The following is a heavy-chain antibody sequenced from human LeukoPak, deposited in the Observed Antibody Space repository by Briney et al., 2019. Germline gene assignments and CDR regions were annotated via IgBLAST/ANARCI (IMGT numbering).Heavy chain of an antibody. J-gene: IGHJ3*02. V-gene: IGHV4-34*01. D-gene: IGHD3-10*01. CDR1: GGSFSGYY. CDR3: ARDPPVRAFDI. CDR2: INHSGST. Sequence: PSETLSLTCAVYGGSFSGYYWSWIRQPPGKGLEWIGEINHSGSTNYNPSLKSRVTISVDTSKNQFSLKLSSVTAADTAVYYCARDPPVRAFDIWGQGTMVTVSS.